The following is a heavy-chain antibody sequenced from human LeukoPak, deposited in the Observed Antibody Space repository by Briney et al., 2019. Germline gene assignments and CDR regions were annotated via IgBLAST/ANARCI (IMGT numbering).Heavy chain of an antibody. D-gene: IGHD6-19*01. CDR1: GYTFNSYD. CDR3: ARKYSSGWKLSVFQH. Sequence: ASVKVSCKDSGYTFNSYDINWVRQATGQGLEWVGWMNPGSGNTGYAQNFQGRVTMTRDTSISTAYMELSTLRSEDTAIYYCARKYSSGWKLSVFQHWGQGTLVTVSS. J-gene: IGHJ1*01. V-gene: IGHV1-8*01. CDR2: MNPGSGNT.